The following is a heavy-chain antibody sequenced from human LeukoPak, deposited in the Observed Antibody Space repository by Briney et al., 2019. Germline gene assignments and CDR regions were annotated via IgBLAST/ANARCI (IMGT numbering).Heavy chain of an antibody. D-gene: IGHD6-6*01. CDR1: GFTFSSYW. J-gene: IGHJ4*02. CDR2: INTDGSST. CDR3: ARTERSLAAHGYYFDY. V-gene: IGHV3-74*01. Sequence: GGSLRLSCAASGFTFSSYWMHWVRHAPGKGLVWVSRINTDGSSTSYADSVKGRFTISRDNAKNSLYLQMNSLRAEDTAVYYCARTERSLAAHGYYFDYWGQETLVTVSS.